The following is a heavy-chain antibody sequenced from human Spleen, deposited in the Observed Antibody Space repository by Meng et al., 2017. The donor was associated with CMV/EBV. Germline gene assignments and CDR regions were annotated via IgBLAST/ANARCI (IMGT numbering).Heavy chain of an antibody. Sequence: ASVKVSCKASGYTFTGYYMHWVRQAPGQGLEWMGWINPNSGGTNYAQKFQGRATMTRDTSISTAYMELSSLRSDDTAVYYCARFYSGITYDFWSGYYTYFDYWGQGTLVTVSS. D-gene: IGHD3-3*01. CDR2: INPNSGGT. CDR3: ARFYSGITYDFWSGYYTYFDY. J-gene: IGHJ4*02. V-gene: IGHV1-2*02. CDR1: GYTFTGYY.